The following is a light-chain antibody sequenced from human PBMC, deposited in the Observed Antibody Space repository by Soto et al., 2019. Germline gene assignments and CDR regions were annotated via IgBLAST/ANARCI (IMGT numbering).Light chain of an antibody. Sequence: QSALTQPPSASGSPGQSVTISCTGTSSDVGGYNYVSWYQQHPGKAPKLIIYEVSKRPSGVPDRFSGSKSGNTASLTVSGLQAEDEGDYHCSSYAGSNNWVFGGGTKVTVL. CDR2: EVS. CDR3: SSYAGSNNWV. CDR1: SSDVGGYNY. V-gene: IGLV2-8*01. J-gene: IGLJ3*02.